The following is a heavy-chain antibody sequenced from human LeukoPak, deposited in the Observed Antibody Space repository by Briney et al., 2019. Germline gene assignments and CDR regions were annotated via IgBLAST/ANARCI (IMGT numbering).Heavy chain of an antibody. V-gene: IGHV3-53*01. CDR1: GFTVSSNY. CDR3: ARSGGAYKPFDL. J-gene: IGHJ4*02. CDR2: IYSGGST. Sequence: PGGSLRLSCAASGFTVSSNYMSWVRQAPGKGLEWVSVIYSGGSTYYADSVNGRFTISRDNAKNSLYLRMTSLRAEDTAVYYCARSGGAYKPFDLWGQGTLVTVSS. D-gene: IGHD2-15*01.